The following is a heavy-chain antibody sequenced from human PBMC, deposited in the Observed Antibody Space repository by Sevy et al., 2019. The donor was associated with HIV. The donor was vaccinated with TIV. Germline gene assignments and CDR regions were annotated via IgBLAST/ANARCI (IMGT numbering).Heavy chain of an antibody. V-gene: IGHV4-39*01. D-gene: IGHD6-25*01. J-gene: IGHJ4*02. Sequence: SETLSLTCTVSGASISSSGYYWGWIRQPPGKGLEWIASINYSGITFYHPSLKSRDTISADTSKNQFSLRLSSVTAADSSIYFCVGPKLTYTNGWRYLDYWGQGTVVTVSS. CDR1: GASISSSGYY. CDR2: INYSGIT. CDR3: VGPKLTYTNGWRYLDY.